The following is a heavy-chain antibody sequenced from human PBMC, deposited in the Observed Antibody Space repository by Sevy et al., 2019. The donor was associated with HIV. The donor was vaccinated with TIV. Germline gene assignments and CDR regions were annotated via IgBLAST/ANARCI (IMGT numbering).Heavy chain of an antibody. CDR3: AKSRDYYDSSGYYLDY. CDR1: GFIFSHYG. V-gene: IGHV3-30*18. Sequence: GGSLRLSCTASGFIFSHYGIHWVRQAPGKGLEWVAVISYDGSNKYYADSVKGRFTISRDNSKNTLYLQMNSLRAEDTAVYYCAKSRDYYDSSGYYLDYWGQGTLVTVSS. J-gene: IGHJ4*02. CDR2: ISYDGSNK. D-gene: IGHD3-22*01.